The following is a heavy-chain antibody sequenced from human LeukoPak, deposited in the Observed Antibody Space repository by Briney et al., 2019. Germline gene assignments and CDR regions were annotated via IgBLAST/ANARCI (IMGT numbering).Heavy chain of an antibody. CDR2: MSFDGSHQ. CDR1: GFTFSNYA. J-gene: IGHJ6*02. D-gene: IGHD2-21*02. V-gene: IGHV3-30*07. CDR3: ARDQIVVVTATHYYYYGMDV. Sequence: GRSLRLSCAASGFTFSNYAMHWVRQAPGKGLEWVALMSFDGSHQYYADSVKGRFTISRDNSKNTLYLQMNSLRAEDTAVYYCARDQIVVVTATHYYYYGMDVWGQGTTVTVSS.